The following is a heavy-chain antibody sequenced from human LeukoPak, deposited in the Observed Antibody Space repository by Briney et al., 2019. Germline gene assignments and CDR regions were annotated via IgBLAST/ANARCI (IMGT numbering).Heavy chain of an antibody. V-gene: IGHV4-34*01. CDR2: INHSGST. D-gene: IGHD1-26*01. CDR1: GGSFSGYY. CDR3: ARGPRSGSYSYYYYYGMDV. Sequence: SETLSLTCAVYGGSFSGYYWSWIRQSPGKGLEWIGEINHSGSTNYNPSLKSRVTISVDTPKNQFSLKLSSVTAADTAVYYCARGPRSGSYSYYYYYGMDVWGQGTTVTVSS. J-gene: IGHJ6*02.